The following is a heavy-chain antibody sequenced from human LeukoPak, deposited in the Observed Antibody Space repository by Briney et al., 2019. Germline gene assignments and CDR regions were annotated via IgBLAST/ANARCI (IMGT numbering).Heavy chain of an antibody. CDR1: GFTFSNYG. V-gene: IGHV3-33*01. Sequence: PGGSLRLSCAASGFTFSNYGMHWVRQAPGKGLEWVAVIWYDGSNKYYADSVKGRFTISRDNSRTTLYLQMNSLRAEDTAVYYCARVGYCSGGSCYPDYYYFYGMDVWGQGTTVTVSS. CDR3: ARVGYCSGGSCYPDYYYFYGMDV. D-gene: IGHD2-15*01. J-gene: IGHJ6*02. CDR2: IWYDGSNK.